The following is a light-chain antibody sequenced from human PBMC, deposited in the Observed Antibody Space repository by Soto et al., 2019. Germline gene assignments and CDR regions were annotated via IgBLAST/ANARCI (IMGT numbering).Light chain of an antibody. Sequence: EVVLTQSPATLSLSPGERATLSCRASQSFNNFLAWYQLRPGQPPRLLIYDVSNRATGIPARFSGSGSGTDFTLTISSLEPEDFAVYYCQERSNWPRGTFGQGTKLEI. CDR2: DVS. CDR1: QSFNNF. CDR3: QERSNWPRGT. J-gene: IGKJ2*02. V-gene: IGKV3-11*01.